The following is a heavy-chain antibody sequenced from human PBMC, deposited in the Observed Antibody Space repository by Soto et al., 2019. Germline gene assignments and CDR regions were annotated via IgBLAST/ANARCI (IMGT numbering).Heavy chain of an antibody. CDR2: ISYDGSNK. D-gene: IGHD3-10*01. CDR3: VGGQYYFDY. J-gene: IGHJ4*02. Sequence: QVQLVESGGGVVQPGRSLRLSCAASGFPFTTYGMHWVREGPGKGLEWEAVISYDGSNKYYADSVKGRFTISRDNAKNMLYLQMNSLRPEDTALYYCVGGQYYFDYRGQGTLVTVS. V-gene: IGHV3-30*03. CDR1: GFPFTTYG.